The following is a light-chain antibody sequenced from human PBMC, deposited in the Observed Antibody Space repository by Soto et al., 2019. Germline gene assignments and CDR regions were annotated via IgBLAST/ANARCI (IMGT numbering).Light chain of an antibody. CDR2: GAS. Sequence: EIVLTQSPGTLSLSPGERATLSCRASQSVSSSYLAWYQQKPGQAPRLLIYGASSRATGIPARFSGSGSGTDFTLTISRLEPEAFAVHSCQQSRRSPPHTFGPAPRLEIK. CDR1: QSVSSSY. CDR3: QQSRRSPPHT. J-gene: IGKJ5*01. V-gene: IGKV3-20*01.